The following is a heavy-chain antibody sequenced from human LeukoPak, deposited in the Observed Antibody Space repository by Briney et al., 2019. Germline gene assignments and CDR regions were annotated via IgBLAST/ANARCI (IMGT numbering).Heavy chain of an antibody. CDR3: AGELSSGWRVFDI. V-gene: IGHV1-69*13. D-gene: IGHD6-19*01. CDR1: GGTFSSYA. CDR2: IIPIFGTA. J-gene: IGHJ3*02. Sequence: SVKVSCKASGGTFSSYAISWVRQAPGQGLEWMGGIIPIFGTANYAQKFQGRVTITADESTSTAYMELSSLRSEDTAVYYCAGELSSGWRVFDIWGQGTMVTVSS.